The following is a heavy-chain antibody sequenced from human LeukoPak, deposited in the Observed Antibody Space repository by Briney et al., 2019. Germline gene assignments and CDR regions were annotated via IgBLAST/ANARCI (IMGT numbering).Heavy chain of an antibody. CDR1: GYTFTAYY. J-gene: IGHJ4*02. Sequence: ASVKVSCKASGYTFTAYYIHWVRQAPGQGLEWMGWISPNSGGTNYAQKFQGRVTMTRDTSISTAYMELSRLRSDDTAVYYCAREMATMTYDYWGQGTLVTVSS. D-gene: IGHD5-24*01. CDR3: AREMATMTYDY. CDR2: ISPNSGGT. V-gene: IGHV1-2*02.